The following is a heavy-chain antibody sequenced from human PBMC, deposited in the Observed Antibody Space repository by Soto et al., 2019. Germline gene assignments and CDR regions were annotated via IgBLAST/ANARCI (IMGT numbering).Heavy chain of an antibody. J-gene: IGHJ6*02. CDR2: ISSSSSYI. D-gene: IGHD6-6*01. V-gene: IGHV3-21*01. CDR3: ARDIRIAARPSGRPYYYYGMDV. CDR1: GFTFSSYS. Sequence: EVQLVESGGGLVKPGGSLRLSCAASGFTFSSYSVNWVRQAPGKGLEWVSSISSSSSYIYYADSVKGRFTISRDNAKNSLYLQMNSLRAEDTAVYYCARDIRIAARPSGRPYYYYGMDVWGQGTTVTVSS.